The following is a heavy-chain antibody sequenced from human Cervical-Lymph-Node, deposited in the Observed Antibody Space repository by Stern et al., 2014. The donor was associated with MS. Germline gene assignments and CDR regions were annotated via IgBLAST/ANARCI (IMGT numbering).Heavy chain of an antibody. D-gene: IGHD2-21*02. J-gene: IGHJ6*02. CDR1: GYTLTEMS. CDR2: YDPQHGET. CDR3: ATHRGRVTYYYGLDV. Sequence: DQLVESGAEVKKPGASVKVSCKGSGYTLTEMSMHWVRQAPGKGLEWMGGYDPQHGETVYAQKIQGRVTMAEDRSTDTAYMELTSRRSDDTAVYYCATHRGRVTYYYGLDVWGQGTTVTVSS. V-gene: IGHV1-24*01.